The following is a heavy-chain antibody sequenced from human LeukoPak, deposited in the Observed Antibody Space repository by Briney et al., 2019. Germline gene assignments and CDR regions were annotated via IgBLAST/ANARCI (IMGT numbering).Heavy chain of an antibody. Sequence: GGSLRLSCAASGFTFDDYGMSWVRQAPGKGLEWVSGINWNGGSTGYADSVKGRFTISRDNAKNSLYLQMNSLRAEDTAVYYCAKDLGGYYYDSSGSYYWGQGTLVTVSS. J-gene: IGHJ4*02. CDR2: INWNGGST. D-gene: IGHD3-22*01. V-gene: IGHV3-20*04. CDR1: GFTFDDYG. CDR3: AKDLGGYYYDSSGSYY.